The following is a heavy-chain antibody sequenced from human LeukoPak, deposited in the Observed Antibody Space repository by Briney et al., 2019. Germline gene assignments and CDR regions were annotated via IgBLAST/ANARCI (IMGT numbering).Heavy chain of an antibody. Sequence: GGSLRLSCAASGFTLSSYAMSWVRQAPGKGLEWVSTISGSGTYYADSVKGRFTISGDNSKNTLYLQMNSLRAEDTAVYYCAKDGRSSTPGYWGQGTLVTVSS. J-gene: IGHJ4*02. CDR3: AKDGRSSTPGY. CDR1: GFTLSSYA. D-gene: IGHD2-2*01. CDR2: ISGSGT. V-gene: IGHV3-23*01.